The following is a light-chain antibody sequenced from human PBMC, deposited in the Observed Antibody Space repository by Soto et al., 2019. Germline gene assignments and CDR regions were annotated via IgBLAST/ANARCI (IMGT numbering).Light chain of an antibody. CDR1: QSVLYSSTNKNY. J-gene: IGKJ2*01. V-gene: IGKV4-1*01. Sequence: DIVMTQSPDSLAVSLGERATINCKSSQSVLYSSTNKNYLAWYQQRPGQPPKLLIYWASTRESWVPDRFSGSGSGTDFTLTITSLQAEDVAVYYCQQYESTPPTFGHGTKLEIK. CDR2: WAS. CDR3: QQYESTPPT.